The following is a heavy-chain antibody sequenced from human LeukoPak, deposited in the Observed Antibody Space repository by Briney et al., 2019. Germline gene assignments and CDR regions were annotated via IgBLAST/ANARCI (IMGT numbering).Heavy chain of an antibody. CDR3: ARVNGISSYFDY. Sequence: SETLSLTCAVSGGSFSVFYWNWIRQPPGKGLEWIGEVNYSGSTYYNPSLTSRVIISVDTSKKQFSLKLSSVTAADTGVYYCARVNGISSYFDYWGQGTLVTVSS. CDR2: VNYSGST. D-gene: IGHD3-9*01. V-gene: IGHV4-34*01. CDR1: GGSFSVFY. J-gene: IGHJ4*02.